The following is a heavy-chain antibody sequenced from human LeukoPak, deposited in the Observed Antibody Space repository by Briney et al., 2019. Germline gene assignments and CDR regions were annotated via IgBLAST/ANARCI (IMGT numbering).Heavy chain of an antibody. CDR2: ISSSSSYI. CDR3: ARILGFLGYFDY. Sequence: GGSLRLSCAASGFTFSSYSMNWVRQAPGKGLEWVSSISSSSSYIYYADSVKGRFTISRDNAKNSLYLQMNSLRAEDTAVYYCARILGFLGYFDYWGQGTLVTVSS. D-gene: IGHD1-26*01. J-gene: IGHJ4*02. CDR1: GFTFSSYS. V-gene: IGHV3-21*01.